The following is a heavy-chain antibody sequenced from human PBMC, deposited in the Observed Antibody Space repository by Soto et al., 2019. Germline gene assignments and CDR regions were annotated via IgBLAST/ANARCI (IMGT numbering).Heavy chain of an antibody. CDR2: LGTSGDT. V-gene: IGHV3-13*01. J-gene: IGHJ6*02. D-gene: IGHD3-3*01. CDR1: GFSISSSD. Sequence: EVQLVESGGGLVQPGGSLKLSCVASGFSISSSDMHWVRQVMGKGLEWVSTLGTSGDTFYSGSVKGRFTISREDAKNSFHLQMNNLRAEDSAVYYCTRDRQIYRFYYYGVDVWGQGTAVTVS. CDR3: TRDRQIYRFYYYGVDV.